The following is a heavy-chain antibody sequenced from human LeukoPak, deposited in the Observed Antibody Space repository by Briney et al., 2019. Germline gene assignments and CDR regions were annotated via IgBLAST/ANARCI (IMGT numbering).Heavy chain of an antibody. CDR3: ARGKASYYDSSGSLDY. CDR2: ISSSGSNI. D-gene: IGHD3-22*01. CDR1: GFTFSSYE. J-gene: IGHJ4*02. V-gene: IGHV3-48*03. Sequence: GGSLRLSCAASGFTFSSYEMNWVRQAPGKRLEWVSYISSSGSNIYCADSVKGRFTISRDNAKNSLYLQMNSLRAEDTAVYYCARGKASYYDSSGSLDYWVPGTLVTVFS.